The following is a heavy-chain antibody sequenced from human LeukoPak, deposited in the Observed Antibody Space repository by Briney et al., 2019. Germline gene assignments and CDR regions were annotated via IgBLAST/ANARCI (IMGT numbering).Heavy chain of an antibody. V-gene: IGHV4-39*07. CDR1: GGSISSSSYY. CDR3: ARDGYSGYDPPDY. D-gene: IGHD5-12*01. CDR2: IYYSGST. Sequence: TSETLSLTCTVSGGSISSSSYYWGWIRQPPGKGLEWIGSIYYSGSTYYNPSLKSRVTISVDTSKNQFSLKLSSVTAADTAVYYCARDGYSGYDPPDYWGQGTLVTVSS. J-gene: IGHJ4*02.